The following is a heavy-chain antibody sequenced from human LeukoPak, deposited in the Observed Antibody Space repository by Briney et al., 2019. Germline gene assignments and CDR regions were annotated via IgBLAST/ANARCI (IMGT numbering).Heavy chain of an antibody. Sequence: GASVKVSCKASGYTFTDYYMHWVRQAPGQGLEWMGWINPNSGGTNYAQKFQGRVTMTRDTSISSAYMEVRRLRSDDTAVYYCAISPGVMITFGGAPATDYFDYWGQGTLVTVSS. V-gene: IGHV1-2*02. J-gene: IGHJ4*02. CDR2: INPNSGGT. D-gene: IGHD3-16*01. CDR3: AISPGVMITFGGAPATDYFDY. CDR1: GYTFTDYY.